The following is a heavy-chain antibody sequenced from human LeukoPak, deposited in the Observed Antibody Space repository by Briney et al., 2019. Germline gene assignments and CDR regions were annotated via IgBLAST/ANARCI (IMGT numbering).Heavy chain of an antibody. CDR1: GFTFRSFA. D-gene: IGHD5-24*01. CDR2: ISDSGGST. CDR3: AKKRDAFDI. J-gene: IGHJ3*02. Sequence: GGSLRLSCAASGFTFRSFAMSWVRQAPGKGLEWVSGISDSGGSTYYADSVKGRFTISRDNSKNALYLHMNSLRAEDTAVYYCAKKRDAFDIWGQGTVVTVSS. V-gene: IGHV3-23*01.